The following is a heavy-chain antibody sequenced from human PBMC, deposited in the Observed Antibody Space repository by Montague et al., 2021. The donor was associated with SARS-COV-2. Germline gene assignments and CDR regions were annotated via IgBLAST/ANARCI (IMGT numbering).Heavy chain of an antibody. CDR2: ISYDGSNK. V-gene: IGHV3-30*04. CDR3: ASSLVWFEIDY. J-gene: IGHJ4*02. D-gene: IGHD3-10*01. CDR1: GFTFSSYA. Sequence: SLRLSCAASGFTFSSYAMHWVRQAPGKGLEWVAVISYDGSNKYYEDSVKGRFTISRDNSKNTLYLQMNSLRAEDTAVYYCASSLVWFEIDYWGQGTLVTVSS.